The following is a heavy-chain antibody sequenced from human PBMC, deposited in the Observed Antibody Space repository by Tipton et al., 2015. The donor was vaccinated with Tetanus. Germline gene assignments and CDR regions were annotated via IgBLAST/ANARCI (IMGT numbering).Heavy chain of an antibody. Sequence: TLSLTCTVSGDSIDSGSYYWGWIRQPPGKGLEWIGYIDYSGSTNYNPSLKSRLIISADTSKNQFSLRLSSVTAADTAVYYCASYNIPYYFDYWGRGTLVTVSS. J-gene: IGHJ4*02. D-gene: IGHD2-2*02. CDR3: ASYNIPYYFDY. CDR1: GDSIDSGSYY. CDR2: IDYSGST. V-gene: IGHV4-61*01.